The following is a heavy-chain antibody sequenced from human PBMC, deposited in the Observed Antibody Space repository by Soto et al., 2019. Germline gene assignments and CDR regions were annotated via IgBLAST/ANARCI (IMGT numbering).Heavy chain of an antibody. D-gene: IGHD2-15*01. J-gene: IGHJ3*02. CDR2: ISSSSSYI. Sequence: EVQLVESGGGLVKPGGSLRLSCAASGFTFSSYSMNWVRQAPGKGLGWVSSISSSSSYIYYADSVKGRFTISRDNAKNSLYLQMNSLRAEDTAVYYCARYSQTDAFDIWGQGTMVTVSS. V-gene: IGHV3-21*01. CDR3: ARYSQTDAFDI. CDR1: GFTFSSYS.